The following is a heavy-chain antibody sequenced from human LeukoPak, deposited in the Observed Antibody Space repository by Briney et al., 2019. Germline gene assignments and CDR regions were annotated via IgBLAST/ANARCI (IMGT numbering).Heavy chain of an antibody. CDR3: ARDRRGYSGYDSPEYYFDY. CDR1: GFTFSSYG. CDR2: IRYDGSNK. Sequence: GGSLRLSCAASGFTFSSYGMHWVRQAPGKGLEWVAFIRYDGSNKYYADSVKGRFTISRDNAKNSLYLQMNSLRAEDTAVYYCARDRRGYSGYDSPEYYFDYWGQGTLVTVSS. J-gene: IGHJ4*02. D-gene: IGHD5-12*01. V-gene: IGHV3-30*02.